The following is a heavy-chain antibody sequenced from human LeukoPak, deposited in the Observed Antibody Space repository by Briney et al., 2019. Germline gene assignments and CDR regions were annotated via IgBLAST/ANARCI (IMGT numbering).Heavy chain of an antibody. CDR1: GFTFSSYG. J-gene: IGHJ4*02. CDR2: ISYDGSNK. CDR3: AKGSGWYVWDY. Sequence: GGSLRLSCAASGFTFSSYGMHWVRQAPGKGLEWVAVISYDGSNKYYADSVKGRFTISRDNSKDTLYLQMNSLRAEDTAVYYCAKGSGWYVWDYWGQGTLVTVSS. V-gene: IGHV3-30*18. D-gene: IGHD6-19*01.